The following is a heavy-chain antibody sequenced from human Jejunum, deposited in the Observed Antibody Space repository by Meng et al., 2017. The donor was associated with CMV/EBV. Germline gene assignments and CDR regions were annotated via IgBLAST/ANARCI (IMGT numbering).Heavy chain of an antibody. CDR2: IYTSGST. CDR3: ARVVGGSYYMKADY. CDR1: DGSISPGTYY. V-gene: IGHV4-61*02. D-gene: IGHD1-26*01. Sequence: QVQLQESGPGLVKPSQTLSLTCTVSDGSISPGTYYWSWFRQPAGKALERIGHIYTSGSTNYNPSLKSRATISIDTSKNQFSLKLTSVTAADTAVYYCARVVGGSYYMKADYWGQGTLVTVSS. J-gene: IGHJ4*02.